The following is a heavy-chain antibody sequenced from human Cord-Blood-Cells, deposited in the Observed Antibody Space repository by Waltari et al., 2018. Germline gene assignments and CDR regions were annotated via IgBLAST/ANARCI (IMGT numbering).Heavy chain of an antibody. Sequence: EVQLVESGGGLVQPGRSLRLSCAASGFTFDDYAMHWVRQAPGKGLEWVSGISWNSDSIGYADSVKGRFTISRDNAKNSLYLQMNSLRAEDTALYYCAKTPPDYYGSGSYFPYFDYWGQGTLVTVSS. CDR2: ISWNSDSI. J-gene: IGHJ4*02. D-gene: IGHD3-10*01. V-gene: IGHV3-9*01. CDR3: AKTPPDYYGSGSYFPYFDY. CDR1: GFTFDDYA.